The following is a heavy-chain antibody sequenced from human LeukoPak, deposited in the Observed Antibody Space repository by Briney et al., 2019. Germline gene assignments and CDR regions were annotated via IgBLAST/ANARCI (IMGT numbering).Heavy chain of an antibody. V-gene: IGHV1-8*01. J-gene: IGHJ6*02. Sequence: ASVKVSCKASGYTFTSYDINWVRQATGQGLEWMGWMNPNSGNTGYAQKFQGRVTMTRDTSISTAYMELSRLRSDDTAVYYCARAARTPFYYYYYGMDVWGQGTTVTVSS. D-gene: IGHD6-6*01. CDR1: GYTFTSYD. CDR3: ARAARTPFYYYYYGMDV. CDR2: MNPNSGNT.